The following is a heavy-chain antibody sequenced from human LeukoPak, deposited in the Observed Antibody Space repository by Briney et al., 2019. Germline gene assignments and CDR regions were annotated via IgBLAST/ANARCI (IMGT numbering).Heavy chain of an antibody. V-gene: IGHV3-23*01. J-gene: IGHJ3*02. D-gene: IGHD2-8*01. CDR1: GFIFSRFS. CDR2: IGSGGTT. Sequence: TRGSLRLSCAASGFIFSRFSMSWVRQAPGKGLEWVSGIGSGGTTHYADSVKGRFTISRDNSKNTLYLQMNSLRVEDTAVYYCAKGCSNGPDSFDIWGQGTMVTVSS. CDR3: AKGCSNGPDSFDI.